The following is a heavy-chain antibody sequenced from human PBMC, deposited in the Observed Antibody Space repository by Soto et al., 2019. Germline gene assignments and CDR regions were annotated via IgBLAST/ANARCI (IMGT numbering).Heavy chain of an antibody. CDR3: ASVVPAAMGDNWFDP. V-gene: IGHV1-46*03. D-gene: IGHD2-2*01. CDR2: INPSGGST. CDR1: GYTFTSYY. J-gene: IGHJ5*02. Sequence: ASVKVSCKASGYTFTSYYMHWVRQAPGQGLEWMGIINPSGGSTSYAQKFQGRVTMTRDTSTSTVYMELSSLRSEDTAVYYCASVVPAAMGDNWFDPWGQGTLVTVSS.